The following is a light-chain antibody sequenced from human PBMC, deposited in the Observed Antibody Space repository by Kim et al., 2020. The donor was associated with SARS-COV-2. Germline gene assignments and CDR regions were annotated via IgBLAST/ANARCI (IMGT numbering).Light chain of an antibody. CDR1: SSDVGTYNY. J-gene: IGLJ1*01. Sequence: QSVVTQPTSVSGFPGQSITISCTGTSSDVGTYNYVSWYQQYPGKAPKLMIYDVNKWPSGVSNRFSGSKSANTASLTISGLQAEDEADYYCSSYATSRSYVFGTGTKVTVL. CDR3: SSYATSRSYV. CDR2: DVN. V-gene: IGLV2-14*01.